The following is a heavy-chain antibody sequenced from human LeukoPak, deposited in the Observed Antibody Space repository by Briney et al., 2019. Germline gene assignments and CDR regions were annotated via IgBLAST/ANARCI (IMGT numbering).Heavy chain of an antibody. CDR3: AKVSGNSYYYFDY. V-gene: IGHV3-23*01. Sequence: QPGGSLRLSCAASGFTLSSYAMSWARQAPVEGLEWVSDISGSGGRTYYADSVKVRFTISRDNSKNTLYLQMKSLRADDTAVYYCAKVSGNSYYYFDYWGQGTLVTVSS. D-gene: IGHD6-19*01. CDR1: GFTLSSYA. CDR2: ISGSGGRT. J-gene: IGHJ4*02.